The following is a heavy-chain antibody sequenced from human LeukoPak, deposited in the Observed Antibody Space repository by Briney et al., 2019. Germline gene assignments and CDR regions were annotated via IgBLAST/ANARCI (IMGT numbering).Heavy chain of an antibody. CDR3: AGRMLEDSGRLRDY. V-gene: IGHV3-7*01. CDR2: IKYDGSEK. Sequence: EGSLRLSCVASGFTFSNFWMNWVRQAPGKGLEWVANIKYDGSEKSYVDFVKGRFTISRDNAKSSVYLQMNSLRAEDTAVYFCAGRMLEDSGRLRDYWGQGTLVTVSS. D-gene: IGHD3-10*01. J-gene: IGHJ4*02. CDR1: GFTFSNFW.